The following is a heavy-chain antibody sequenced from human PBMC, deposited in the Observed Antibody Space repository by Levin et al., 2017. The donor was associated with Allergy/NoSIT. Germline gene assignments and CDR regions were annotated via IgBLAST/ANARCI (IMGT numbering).Heavy chain of an antibody. D-gene: IGHD4-11*01. CDR1: GFTFSTYA. V-gene: IGHV3-23*01. CDR3: AKGYSDQVYCYFAL. Sequence: PGESLKISCAASGFTFSTYAMNWVRQAPGKGLEWVSGIVGSGGGTYYADSVKGRFTISRDNSKNSLSLQMNSLRAEDTALYYCAKGYSDQVYCYFALWGRRTLVTVSS. J-gene: IGHJ2*01. CDR2: IVGSGGGT.